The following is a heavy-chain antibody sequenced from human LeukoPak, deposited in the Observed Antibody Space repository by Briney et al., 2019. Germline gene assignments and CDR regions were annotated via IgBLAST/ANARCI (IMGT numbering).Heavy chain of an antibody. V-gene: IGHV3-33*01. Sequence: GRSLRLSCAASGFIYSHYGMHWVRQAPGKGLEWVAGIWRDGSNRFYAGSVKGRFTISRDNYQNPLFLQMNSLRAEDTAMYYCARAAQRGFDYSNSLEYWGHGTLVTVSS. CDR2: IWRDGSNR. J-gene: IGHJ4*01. CDR3: ARAAQRGFDYSNSLEY. CDR1: GFIYSHYG. D-gene: IGHD4-11*01.